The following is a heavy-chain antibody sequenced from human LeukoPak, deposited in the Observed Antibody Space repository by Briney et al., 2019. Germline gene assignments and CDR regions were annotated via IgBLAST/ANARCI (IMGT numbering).Heavy chain of an antibody. D-gene: IGHD2-21*02. Sequence: GGSLRLSCAASGFTFGSYAMSWVRQAPGKGLEWVSSISSSSSYIYYADSVKGRFTISRDNAKNSLCLQMNSLRAEDTAVYYCAKDPSDDVVVTAYFDYWGQGTLVTVSS. CDR2: ISSSSSYI. CDR1: GFTFGSYA. J-gene: IGHJ4*02. V-gene: IGHV3-21*01. CDR3: AKDPSDDVVVTAYFDY.